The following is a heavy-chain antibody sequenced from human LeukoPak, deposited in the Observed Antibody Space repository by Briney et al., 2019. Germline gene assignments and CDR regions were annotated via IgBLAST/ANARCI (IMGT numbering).Heavy chain of an antibody. V-gene: IGHV4-59*01. CDR1: GGSISSYY. CDR2: IYYSGST. J-gene: IGHJ4*02. CDR3: ARVSRGVSVAGDY. Sequence: SETLSLTCTVSGGSISSYYWSWIRQPPGKGLQWIGYIYYSGSTNYNPSLNSRVTISIDTSKNQFSLKLSSVTAADTAVYYCARVSRGVSVAGDYWGQGTLVTVSS. D-gene: IGHD6-19*01.